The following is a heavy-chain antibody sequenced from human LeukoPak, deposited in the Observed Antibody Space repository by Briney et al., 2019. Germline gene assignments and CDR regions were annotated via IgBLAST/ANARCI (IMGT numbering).Heavy chain of an antibody. CDR3: ARDGGGITIFGVVTTCFDY. D-gene: IGHD3-3*01. J-gene: IGHJ4*02. CDR1: GFTFSSYS. V-gene: IGHV3-48*01. Sequence: GGSLRLSCAASGFTFSSYSMNWVRQAPGKGLEWVSYISSSSSTIYYADSVKGRFTISRDNAKNSLYLQMNSLRAEDTAVYYCARDGGGITIFGVVTTCFDYWGQGTLVTVSS. CDR2: ISSSSSTI.